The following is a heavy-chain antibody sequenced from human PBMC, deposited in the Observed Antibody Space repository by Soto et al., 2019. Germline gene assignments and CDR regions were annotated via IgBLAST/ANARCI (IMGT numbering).Heavy chain of an antibody. J-gene: IGHJ4*02. CDR3: AREEPALYCHGASCSIPHFGY. CDR2: IKEDGSER. V-gene: IGHV3-7*01. Sequence: GPQRLSCGASGFTFNNYRMTWVRQSPGKGLEWVANIKEDGSERFYEDSVKGRFTISRDNAKNSLFLQINSLRVEDTAVYYCAREEPALYCHGASCSIPHFGYWGQGTLVTVSS. D-gene: IGHD2-15*01. CDR1: GFTFNNYR.